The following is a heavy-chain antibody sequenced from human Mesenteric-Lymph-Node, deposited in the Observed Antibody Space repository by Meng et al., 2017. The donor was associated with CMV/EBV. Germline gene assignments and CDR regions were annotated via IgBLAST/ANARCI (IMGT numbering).Heavy chain of an antibody. CDR2: TYYRSKWYK. D-gene: IGHD3-22*01. V-gene: IGHV6-1*01. CDR3: ATDYLSFLPVSGYKDY. CDR1: GDNVSSNSAA. Sequence: SETLSLTCAISGDNVSSNSAAWNWSRQSPSSGLEWLGRTYYRSKWYKDYTASVKSRITINPETSKNHFSLQLNSVTPEDTAVYYCATDYLSFLPVSGYKDYWGQGTLVTVSS. J-gene: IGHJ4*02.